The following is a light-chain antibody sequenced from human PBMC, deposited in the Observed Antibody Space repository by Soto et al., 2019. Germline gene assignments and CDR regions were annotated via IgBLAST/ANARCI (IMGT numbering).Light chain of an antibody. CDR1: QDISNY. CDR2: DAS. CDR3: QQYDNLPLT. Sequence: DIQMTQSPSSLSASVGDRVTITCQASQDISNYLNWYQQNPGKAPKLLIYDASNLETGVPSRFNGSGSGTDFTFAISSLQPEDIATYYCQQYDNLPLTFGGRTKVEIK. V-gene: IGKV1-33*01. J-gene: IGKJ4*01.